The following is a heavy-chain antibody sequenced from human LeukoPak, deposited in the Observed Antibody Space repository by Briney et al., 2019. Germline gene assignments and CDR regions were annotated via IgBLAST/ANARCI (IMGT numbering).Heavy chain of an antibody. CDR3: ARDPVSHDDLFSGYSPDNWFDP. Sequence: ASVKVSCKASGYTFTNYYMHWVRQAPGQGLEWMGIINPSGGSTDYAQKFQGRVTVTRDMSTSTVYMELSSLRSEDTAVYYCARDPVSHDDLFSGYSPDNWFDPWGQGTLVTVSS. D-gene: IGHD6-25*01. V-gene: IGHV1-46*01. J-gene: IGHJ5*02. CDR1: GYTFTNYY. CDR2: INPSGGST.